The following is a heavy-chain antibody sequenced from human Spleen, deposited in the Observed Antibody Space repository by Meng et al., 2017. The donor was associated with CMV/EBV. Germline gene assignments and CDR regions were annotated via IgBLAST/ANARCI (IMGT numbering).Heavy chain of an antibody. D-gene: IGHD1-26*01. J-gene: IGHJ5*02. V-gene: IGHV1-18*01. CDR2: IRGHNGDT. CDR1: GYRFITYG. Sequence: QVHLVQSGAEVKKPGASVKVSCKTSGYRFITYGINWVRQAPGQGLEWMGYIRGHNGDTSYAQKFQGRVTITRDTSASTAYMELSSLRSEDTAVYYCARKVGASTYWFDPWGQGTLVTVSS. CDR3: ARKVGASTYWFDP.